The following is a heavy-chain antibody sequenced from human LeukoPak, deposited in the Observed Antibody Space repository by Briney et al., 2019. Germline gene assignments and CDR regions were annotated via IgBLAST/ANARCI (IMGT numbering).Heavy chain of an antibody. V-gene: IGHV4-34*01. CDR2: INHSGST. CDR1: GGSFSGYY. Sequence: SETLSLTCAVYGGSFSGYYWSWIRQPPGKGLEWIGEINHSGSTNYNPSLKSRVTISVDTSKNQFSLKLSSVTAADTAVYYCARGGGYYYGMDVWGQGTTVTVSS. CDR3: ARGGGYYYGMDV. J-gene: IGHJ6*02.